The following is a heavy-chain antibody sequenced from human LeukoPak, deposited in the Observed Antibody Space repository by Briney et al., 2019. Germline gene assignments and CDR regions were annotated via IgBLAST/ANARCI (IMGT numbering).Heavy chain of an antibody. CDR3: ARDLYAGIAARPPTGY. V-gene: IGHV1-69*04. CDR2: IIPILGIA. Sequence: SVKVSCKASGGTFSSYAISWVRQAPGQGLEWMGRIIPILGIANYAQKFQGRVTITADKSTSTAYMELSSLRSEDTAVYYCARDLYAGIAARPPTGYWGQGTLVTVSS. D-gene: IGHD6-6*01. J-gene: IGHJ4*02. CDR1: GGTFSSYA.